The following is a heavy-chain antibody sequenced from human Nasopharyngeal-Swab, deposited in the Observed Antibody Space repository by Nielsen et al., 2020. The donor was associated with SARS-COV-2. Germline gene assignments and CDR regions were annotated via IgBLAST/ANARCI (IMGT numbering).Heavy chain of an antibody. J-gene: IGHJ3*01. CDR2: ISWNSGSI. CDR3: VRDKNSGYCNDDAFDV. V-gene: IGHV3-9*01. Sequence: SLPISCVASGFTFDEHAMHWVRPAPGKGLERVAGISWNSGSIGYADSVKGRFTISRDNAENSLHLQMNSLRPDDTALYYCVRDKNSGYCNDDAFDVWGQGTVVTVSS. CDR1: GFTFDEHA. D-gene: IGHD3-22*01.